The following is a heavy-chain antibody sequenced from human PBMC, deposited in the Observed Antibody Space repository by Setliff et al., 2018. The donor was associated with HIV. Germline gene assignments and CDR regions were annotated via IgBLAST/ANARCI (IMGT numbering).Heavy chain of an antibody. V-gene: IGHV3-7*01. J-gene: IGHJ4*02. CDR1: GFTFTSYW. CDR2: IKEDGREK. Sequence: GSLRLSCAASGFTFTSYWMIWVRQAPGKGLEWVATIKEDGREKYYVGSVKGRFTISRDNARNSLYLQMNSLKADDTAVYYCARDVAVAGTEFWGQGTLVTVSS. D-gene: IGHD6-19*01. CDR3: ARDVAVAGTEF.